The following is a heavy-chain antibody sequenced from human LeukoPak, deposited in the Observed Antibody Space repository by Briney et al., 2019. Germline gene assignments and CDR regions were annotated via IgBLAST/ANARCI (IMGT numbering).Heavy chain of an antibody. Sequence: SGKVSCNASAYTFTFYAMHLVRQRQGQRLEWMGWIYAGNGNTKYSQKFQGRVTITRDTSASTAYMELSSLRSEDTAVYYCARDYRFGEPFYWGQGTLVTVSS. J-gene: IGHJ4*02. V-gene: IGHV1-3*01. CDR2: IYAGNGNT. D-gene: IGHD3-10*01. CDR1: AYTFTFYA. CDR3: ARDYRFGEPFY.